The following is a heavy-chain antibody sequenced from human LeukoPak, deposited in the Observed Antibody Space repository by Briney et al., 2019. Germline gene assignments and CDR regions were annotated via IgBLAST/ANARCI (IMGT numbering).Heavy chain of an antibody. CDR2: ISYGGGT. V-gene: IGHV4-39*01. J-gene: IGHJ3*02. D-gene: IGHD3-22*01. CDR3: ASGWNYYESSGYYYPMI. Sequence: SETLSLTCTVSGGSISSTSYLWGWIRQPPGRGLEWIGTISYGGGTYYSPSLKSRVSISVDTSKNQFSLKLISLTAADTAVYYCASGWNYYESSGYYYPMIWGQGTMVTVSS. CDR1: GGSISSTSYL.